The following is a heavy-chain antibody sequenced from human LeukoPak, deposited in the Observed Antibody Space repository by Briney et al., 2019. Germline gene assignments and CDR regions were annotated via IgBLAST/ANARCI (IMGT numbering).Heavy chain of an antibody. CDR3: AKEGFDWPFDY. CDR1: GFTFSSYA. V-gene: IGHV3-23*01. J-gene: IGHJ4*02. Sequence: GGSLRLSCAASGFTFSSYAMSWVRQAPGRGLEWVSAISGSGGSTYYADSVKGRFTISRDNSKNTLYLRMNSLRAGDTAVYYCAKEGFDWPFDYWGQGTLVTVSS. CDR2: ISGSGGST. D-gene: IGHD3-9*01.